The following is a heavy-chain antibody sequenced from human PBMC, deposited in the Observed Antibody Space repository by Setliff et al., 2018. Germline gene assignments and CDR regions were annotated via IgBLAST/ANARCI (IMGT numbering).Heavy chain of an antibody. Sequence: SVKVSCKASGDTFSTYALSWVRQAPGQGLEWVGGILPLFGSATYARKFQGRVTITADESTSTTYMEVSSLTSEDTAVYYCARDPSSVAARPGYWGQGTLVTVSS. CDR1: GDTFSTYA. V-gene: IGHV1-69*13. D-gene: IGHD6-6*01. CDR2: ILPLFGSA. J-gene: IGHJ4*02. CDR3: ARDPSSVAARPGY.